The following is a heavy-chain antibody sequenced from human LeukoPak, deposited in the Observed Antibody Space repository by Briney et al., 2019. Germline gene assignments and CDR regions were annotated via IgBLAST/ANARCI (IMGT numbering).Heavy chain of an antibody. V-gene: IGHV4-59*01. J-gene: IGHJ4*02. CDR3: ARDRGSTGYYYLDS. D-gene: IGHD1-26*01. Sequence: PSETLSLTCSVSGGPFTEYYWSWIRQPPGKGLEWIGYTYHTGSTNYSPSLKSRVTMSVDASRNQFSLKLVSVAAADTAVYYCARDRGSTGYYYLDSWGQGILVTVSS. CDR1: GGPFTEYY. CDR2: TYHTGST.